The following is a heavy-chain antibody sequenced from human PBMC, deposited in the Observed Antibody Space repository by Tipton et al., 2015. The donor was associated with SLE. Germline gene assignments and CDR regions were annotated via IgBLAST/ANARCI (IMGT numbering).Heavy chain of an antibody. D-gene: IGHD2-15*01. CDR2: VYNSGST. CDR1: GGSISKYY. CDR3: ARNPTSYCSGGSCYSPWFDP. J-gene: IGHJ5*02. Sequence: LSLTCTVSGGSISKYYWSWIRQPPGKGLEWIGYVYNSGSTNYNPSLKSRVTISVDTSKNQFSLKLSSVTAADTAVYYCARNPTSYCSGGSCYSPWFDPWGQGTLVTVSS. V-gene: IGHV4-59*12.